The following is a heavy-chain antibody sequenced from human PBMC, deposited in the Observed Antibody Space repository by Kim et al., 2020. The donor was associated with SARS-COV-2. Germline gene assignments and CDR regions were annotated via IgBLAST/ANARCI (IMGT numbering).Heavy chain of an antibody. CDR3: ARVFGSGWEGGY. D-gene: IGHD6-19*01. V-gene: IGHV3-30-3*01. CDR1: GFTFSSYA. CDR2: ISYDGSNK. Sequence: GGSLRLSCAASGFTFSSYAMHWVRQAPGKGLEWVAVISYDGSNKYYADSVKGRFTISRDNSKNTLYLQMNSLRAEDTAVYYCARVFGSGWEGGYWGQGTLVTVSS. J-gene: IGHJ4*02.